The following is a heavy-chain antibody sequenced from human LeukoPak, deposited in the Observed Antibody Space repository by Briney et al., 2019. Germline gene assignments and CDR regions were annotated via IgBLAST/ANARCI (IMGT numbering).Heavy chain of an antibody. V-gene: IGHV3-33*01. J-gene: IGHJ4*02. D-gene: IGHD3-3*01. Sequence: PGGSLRLLRLASGFGFSNYGMHWVRQAPGEGLEWVAVIWFDGRSEDYADSVKGRFTISRDNSKNTPYLQMKSLRAEDTAVYYCARETQFWSGIWNFGYRGQGTLVTVSS. CDR1: GFGFSNYG. CDR3: ARETQFWSGIWNFGY. CDR2: IWFDGRSE.